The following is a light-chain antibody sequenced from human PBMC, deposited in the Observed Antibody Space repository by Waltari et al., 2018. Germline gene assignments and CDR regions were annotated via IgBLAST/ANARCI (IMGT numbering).Light chain of an antibody. J-gene: IGKJ1*01. Sequence: EIVLTQSPGTLSLSPGERATLSCRASQSVGTCLAWYQQKPGQAPRLLIYGASNRATGIPERFSGSGSGTDFSLTISRLEPEDFAVYYCQKYVNLPATFGQGTKVEIK. CDR1: QSVGTC. V-gene: IGKV3-20*01. CDR2: GAS. CDR3: QKYVNLPAT.